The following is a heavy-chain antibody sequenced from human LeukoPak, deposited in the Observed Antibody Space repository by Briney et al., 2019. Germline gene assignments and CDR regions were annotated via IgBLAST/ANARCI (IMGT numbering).Heavy chain of an antibody. CDR3: ATGGEVTTNDYYGMDV. V-gene: IGHV1-24*01. D-gene: IGHD3-16*01. CDR2: FDPEDGET. Sequence: GASVKVSCKVSGYTLTELSMHWVRQAPGKGLEWMGGFDPEDGETIYAQKFQGRVTMTEDTSTDTAYMELSSLRSEDTAVYYCATGGEVTTNDYYGMDVWGQGTTVTVSS. CDR1: GYTLTELS. J-gene: IGHJ6*02.